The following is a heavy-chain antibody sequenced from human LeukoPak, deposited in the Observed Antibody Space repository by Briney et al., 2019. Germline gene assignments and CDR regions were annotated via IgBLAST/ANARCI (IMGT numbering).Heavy chain of an antibody. J-gene: IGHJ4*02. Sequence: SVKVSCKASGGTFSSYAISWVRQAPGQGLEWMGGIIPIFGTANYAQKFQGRVTITRDTSASTAYMELNSLRSEDTAVYYCASRIDSGSYLALDYWGQGTLVTVSS. CDR1: GGTFSSYA. CDR3: ASRIDSGSYLALDY. V-gene: IGHV1-69*05. D-gene: IGHD3-10*01. CDR2: IIPIFGTA.